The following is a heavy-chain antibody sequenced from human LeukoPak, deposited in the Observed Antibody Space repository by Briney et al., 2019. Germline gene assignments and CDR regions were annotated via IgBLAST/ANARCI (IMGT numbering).Heavy chain of an antibody. CDR1: GFKFSDYY. D-gene: IGHD3-3*01. CDR3: ASGRYDFWSGYYRD. J-gene: IGHJ4*02. CDR2: ISSSGSTI. V-gene: IGHV3-11*01. Sequence: KPGGSLRLSCAASGFKFSDYYMSWIRQAPGKGLEWVSYISSSGSTIYYAESVKGRFTMSRDNAKNSVYLQMNSLRAEDTAVYYCASGRYDFWSGYYRDWGQGTLVTVSS.